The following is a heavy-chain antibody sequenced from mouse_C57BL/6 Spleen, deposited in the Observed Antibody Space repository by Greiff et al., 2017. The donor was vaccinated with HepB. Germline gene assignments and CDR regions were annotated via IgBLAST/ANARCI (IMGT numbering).Heavy chain of an antibody. CDR1: GYTFTSYW. J-gene: IGHJ3*01. V-gene: IGHV1-50*01. CDR3: ARGGLAY. CDR2: IDPSDSDT. D-gene: IGHD3-3*01. Sequence: QVQLQQPGAELVKPGASVKLSCKASGYTFTSYWMQWVKQRPGQGLEWIGEIDPSDSDTNYNQKFKGKATLTVDTSSSTAYMQLSSLTSEDSAVYYCARGGLAYWGQGTLVTVSA.